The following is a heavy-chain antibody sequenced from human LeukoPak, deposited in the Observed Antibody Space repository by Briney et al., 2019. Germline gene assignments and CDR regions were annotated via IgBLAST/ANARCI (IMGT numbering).Heavy chain of an antibody. J-gene: IGHJ3*02. CDR1: GFTFSDHY. V-gene: IGHV3-72*01. Sequence: GGSLRLSCTVSGFTFSDHYMEWVRQAPGKGLEWVGRSRDKANSYTTEYAASVKGRFTISRDDSKNPLYLQMNSLKTEDTAVYYCARTYSSGLHVFDIWGQGTKVTVSS. CDR2: SRDKANSYTT. CDR3: ARTYSSGLHVFDI. D-gene: IGHD3-22*01.